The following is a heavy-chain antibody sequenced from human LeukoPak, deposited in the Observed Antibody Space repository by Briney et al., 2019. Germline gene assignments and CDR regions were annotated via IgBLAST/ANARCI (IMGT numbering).Heavy chain of an antibody. CDR1: GFTFSSYG. Sequence: PGGSLRLSCAASGFTFSSYGMHWVRQAPGKGLEWVAVISYDGSNKYYADSVKGRFTISRDNSKNTPYLQMNSLRAEDTAVYYCAKDRASSGWYSCADYWGQGTLVTVSS. V-gene: IGHV3-30*18. CDR3: AKDRASSGWYSCADY. J-gene: IGHJ4*02. CDR2: ISYDGSNK. D-gene: IGHD6-19*01.